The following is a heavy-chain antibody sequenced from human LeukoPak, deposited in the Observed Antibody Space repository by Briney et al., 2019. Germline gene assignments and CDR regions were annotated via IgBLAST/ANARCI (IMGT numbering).Heavy chain of an antibody. CDR1: GGTFSSYA. CDR2: IIPIFGTA. J-gene: IGHJ3*02. Sequence: SVKVSCKASGGTFSSYAISWVRQAPGQGLEWMGGIIPIFGTANYAQKFQGRVTITADESTSTAYMELSSLRSEDTAVYYCARDSGYCSSTSCYEGDALDIWGQGTMVTVSS. D-gene: IGHD2-2*03. CDR3: ARDSGYCSSTSCYEGDALDI. V-gene: IGHV1-69*13.